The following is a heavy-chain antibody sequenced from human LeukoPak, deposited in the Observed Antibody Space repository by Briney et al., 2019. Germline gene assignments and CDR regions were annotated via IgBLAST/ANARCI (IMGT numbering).Heavy chain of an antibody. Sequence: PGGSLRPSCAASGFTFSGFAMSWVRRTPGKGLEWVSGISGTGDNTLYADSVKGRFTISRDNSKNTLYLEMNSLRAEDTAIYYCAKMKGHPLPKYYMDVWGQGTTVTVPS. D-gene: IGHD1-26*01. CDR3: AKMKGHPLPKYYMDV. V-gene: IGHV3-23*01. CDR2: ISGTGDNT. CDR1: GFTFSGFA. J-gene: IGHJ6*01.